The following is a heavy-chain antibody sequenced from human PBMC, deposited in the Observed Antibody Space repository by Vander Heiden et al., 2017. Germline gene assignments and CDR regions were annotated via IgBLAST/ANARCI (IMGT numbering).Heavy chain of an antibody. CDR3: SHRRVLRGSCNWGYFDY. D-gene: IGHD7-27*01. V-gene: IGHV2-5*02. Sequence: QITLKESGPTLVTPTQALTLTCPFSGFSLSTSGAGVGRVRQPPVKALGRLALIDWDDKNRYSPSLTSRLAIIKDTSRSQVVLTMTNMYPVDTATYYWSHRRVLRGSCNWGYFDYWGQGILVTVSS. CDR1: GFSLSTSGAG. J-gene: IGHJ4*02. CDR2: IDWDDKN.